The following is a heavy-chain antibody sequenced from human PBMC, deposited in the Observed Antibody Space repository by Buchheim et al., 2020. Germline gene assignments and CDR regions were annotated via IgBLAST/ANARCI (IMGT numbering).Heavy chain of an antibody. CDR3: AREASLAAVGNGYYYYGMDV. D-gene: IGHD6-13*01. Sequence: QVQLQESGLGLVKPSETLSLTCTVSGGSISNYYWGWIRQPAGKGLEWLRRIQTSGSTNYNPSLGSRVTMSVDTSVNQFSLKLSSVTAADTAVYYCAREASLAAVGNGYYYYGMDVWGQGT. CDR2: IQTSGST. CDR1: GGSISNYY. J-gene: IGHJ6*02. V-gene: IGHV4-4*07.